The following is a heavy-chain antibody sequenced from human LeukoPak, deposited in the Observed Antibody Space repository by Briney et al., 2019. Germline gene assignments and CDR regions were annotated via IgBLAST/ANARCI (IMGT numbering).Heavy chain of an antibody. CDR3: ARSTIAAAVQVAFDI. Sequence: SETLSLTCTVSGGSISSYYWSWLRQPAGKGLEWIGRIYTSGSTNYNPSLKSRVTMSVDTSKNQFSLKLSSVTAADTAVYYCARSTIAAAVQVAFDIWGQGTMVTVSS. D-gene: IGHD6-13*01. CDR1: GGSISSYY. V-gene: IGHV4-4*07. J-gene: IGHJ3*02. CDR2: IYTSGST.